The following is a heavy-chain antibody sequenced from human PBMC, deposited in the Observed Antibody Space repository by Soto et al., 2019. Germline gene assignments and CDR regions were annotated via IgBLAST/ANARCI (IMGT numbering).Heavy chain of an antibody. CDR2: IIPILGNT. CDR3: ARDLAAGNCDY. D-gene: IGHD6-13*01. J-gene: IGHJ4*02. Sequence: ASVKVSCKACGGTFSSYTISWVRQAPGQGLEWMGRIIPILGNTNYAQKLQGRVTMTTDTSTSTAYMELRSLRSDDTAVYYCARDLAAGNCDYWGQGTLVTVSS. CDR1: GGTFSSYT. V-gene: IGHV1-18*01.